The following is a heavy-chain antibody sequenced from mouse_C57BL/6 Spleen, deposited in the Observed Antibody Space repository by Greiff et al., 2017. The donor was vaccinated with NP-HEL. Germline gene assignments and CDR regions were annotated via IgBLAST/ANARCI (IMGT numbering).Heavy chain of an antibody. Sequence: EVQLQQSGPELVKPGASVKISCKASGYTFTDYYMNWVKQSHGKSLEWIGDINPNNGGTSYNQKFKGKATLTVDKSSSTAYMELRSLTSEDSAVYYCARSVVATPYFDYWGQGTTLTVSS. CDR3: ARSVVATPYFDY. D-gene: IGHD1-1*01. J-gene: IGHJ2*01. CDR2: INPNNGGT. CDR1: GYTFTDYY. V-gene: IGHV1-26*01.